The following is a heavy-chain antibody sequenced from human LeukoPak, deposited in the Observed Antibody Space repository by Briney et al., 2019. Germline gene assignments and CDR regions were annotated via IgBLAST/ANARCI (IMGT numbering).Heavy chain of an antibody. CDR3: ARDDYGETFDY. D-gene: IGHD4-17*01. V-gene: IGHV3-74*01. CDR1: GFTFSSYW. Sequence: GGSLRLSCAASGFTFSSYWIHWVRQAPGKGLVWVSRINSDGSSTTYADSVKGRFTISRDNSKNTLYLQMNSLRAEDTAVYYCARDDYGETFDYWGQGTLVTVSS. J-gene: IGHJ4*02. CDR2: INSDGSST.